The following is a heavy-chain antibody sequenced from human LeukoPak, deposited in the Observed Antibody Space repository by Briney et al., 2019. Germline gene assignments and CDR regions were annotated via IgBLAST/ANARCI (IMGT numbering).Heavy chain of an antibody. CDR2: IRSKDYGATT. D-gene: IGHD2-21*02. J-gene: IGHJ5*02. V-gene: IGHV3-49*04. CDR1: GFTLGDSA. Sequence: PGGSLRLSCTASGFTLGDSAMGWVRQAPGKGLEWVGFIRSKDYGATTEYAASVKGRFTISRDDSKSIAYLQMNSLKTEDTAVYYCARGHPYCGGDCYSSWGQGTLVTVSS. CDR3: ARGHPYCGGDCYSS.